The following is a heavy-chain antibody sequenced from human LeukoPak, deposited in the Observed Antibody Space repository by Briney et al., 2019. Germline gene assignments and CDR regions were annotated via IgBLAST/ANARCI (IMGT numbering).Heavy chain of an antibody. D-gene: IGHD3-10*01. Sequence: SVKVSCKASGGTFSSYAISWVRQAPGQGLEWMGGIIPIFGTANYAQKFQGRVTITADESTSTAYMELSSLRSEDTAVYYCARRNYYGSGSPGGMDVWGQGTTVTVSS. CDR1: GGTFSSYA. V-gene: IGHV1-69*13. J-gene: IGHJ6*02. CDR3: ARRNYYGSGSPGGMDV. CDR2: IIPIFGTA.